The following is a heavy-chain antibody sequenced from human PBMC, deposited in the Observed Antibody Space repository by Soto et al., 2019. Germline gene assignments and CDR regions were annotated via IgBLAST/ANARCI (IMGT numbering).Heavy chain of an antibody. CDR3: TTGGYYYWEWEHDGFDI. CDR2: IKSKTDGGTT. J-gene: IGHJ3*02. D-gene: IGHD3-10*01. Sequence: EVQLVESGGGLVKPGGSLRLSCAASGFTFSNAWMSWVRQAPGKGMEWVGRIKSKTDGGTTDYAAPVKGRFTISRDDSKITLYLQIISLKTDDTAVYYCTTGGYYYWEWEHDGFDIWGQGRIVTVSS. CDR1: GFTFSNAW. V-gene: IGHV3-15*05.